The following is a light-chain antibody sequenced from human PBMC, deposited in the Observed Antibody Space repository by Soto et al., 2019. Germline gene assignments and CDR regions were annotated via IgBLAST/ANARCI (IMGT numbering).Light chain of an antibody. J-gene: IGKJ2*01. CDR3: QQSYSAPRT. CDR1: QSISNY. V-gene: IGKV1-39*01. CDR2: GTS. Sequence: DIQMTQSPSSLPASVGDRISITCRASQSISNYLSWYQQKPGKAPKLLIYGTSNLQGGVPSRFSGSGSETGFTLTISCLQPEDFATYYCQQSYSAPRTFGQGTKVDIK.